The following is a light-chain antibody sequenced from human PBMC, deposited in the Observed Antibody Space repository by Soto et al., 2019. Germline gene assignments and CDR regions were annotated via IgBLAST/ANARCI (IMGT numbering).Light chain of an antibody. CDR3: QQYGSSRT. CDR1: QSASSSY. Sequence: EIVLTQSPGTLSLSPGERATLSCRASQSASSSYLAWYQQKPGQAPRLLTYGASSRATGIPDRFSGSGSGTDFTLTISRLEPEDCAVYYCQQYGSSRTFGQGTKVEIK. CDR2: GAS. V-gene: IGKV3-20*01. J-gene: IGKJ1*01.